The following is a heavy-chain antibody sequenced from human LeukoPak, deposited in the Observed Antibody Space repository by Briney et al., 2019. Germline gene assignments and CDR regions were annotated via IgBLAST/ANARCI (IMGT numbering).Heavy chain of an antibody. V-gene: IGHV2-70*11. CDR2: IDWDSDK. Sequence: ESGPALVKATRILTLTCSIHLFAHSANGMCMSWIRQAPGKALEWLARIDWDSDKYYSPSLKTRLTISKDTSKNQVFLTMTNVDVADTASYYCSRNGHSLYDDNTGIGYIDSWGQGTLVTVSS. CDR1: LFAHSANGMC. D-gene: IGHD3-22*01. CDR3: SRNGHSLYDDNTGIGYIDS. J-gene: IGHJ4*02.